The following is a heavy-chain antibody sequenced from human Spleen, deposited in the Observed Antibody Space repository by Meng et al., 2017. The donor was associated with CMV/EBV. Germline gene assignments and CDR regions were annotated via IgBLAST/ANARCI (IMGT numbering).Heavy chain of an antibody. CDR2: IIPILGIA. V-gene: IGHV1-69*10. J-gene: IGHJ4*02. CDR3: ARDHWVSGSSGYYYFDY. CDR1: GYSFTNYG. D-gene: IGHD3-22*01. Sequence: SVKVSCKASGYSFTNYGISWVRQAPGQGLEWMGGIIPILGIANYAQKFQGRVTITADKSTSTAYMELSSLRSEDTAVYYCARDHWVSGSSGYYYFDYWGQGTLVTVSS.